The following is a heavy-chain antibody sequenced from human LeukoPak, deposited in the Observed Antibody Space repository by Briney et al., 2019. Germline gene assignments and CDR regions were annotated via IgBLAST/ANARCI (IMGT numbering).Heavy chain of an antibody. D-gene: IGHD3-3*01. CDR3: ARGKVPTVPRYDFWSGYYNNYYYMDV. CDR1: RYTFTSYG. Sequence: ASVKGSCKASRYTFTSYGISWVRQAPGQGLEWMGWISAYNGNTNYAQKLQGRVTMTTDTSTSTAYMELRSLRSDDTAVYYCARGKVPTVPRYDFWSGYYNNYYYMDVWGKGTTVTVSS. V-gene: IGHV1-18*01. J-gene: IGHJ6*03. CDR2: ISAYNGNT.